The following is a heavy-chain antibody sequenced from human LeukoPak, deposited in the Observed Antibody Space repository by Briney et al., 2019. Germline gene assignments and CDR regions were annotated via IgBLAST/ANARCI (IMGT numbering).Heavy chain of an antibody. J-gene: IGHJ4*02. D-gene: IGHD3-22*01. Sequence: GASVNVSCKASGYTFTIYGIRWVRPAPGQGLEWMGWISAYNGNTNYAQKLQGRVTMTTDTSTSTAYMELRSLRSDDTAVYYCARDITMIVVVPGYWGQGTLVTVSS. CDR2: ISAYNGNT. CDR1: GYTFTIYG. V-gene: IGHV1-18*01. CDR3: ARDITMIVVVPGY.